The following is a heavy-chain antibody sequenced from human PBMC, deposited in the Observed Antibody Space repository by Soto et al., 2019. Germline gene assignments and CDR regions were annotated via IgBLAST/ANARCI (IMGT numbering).Heavy chain of an antibody. CDR3: ARDCSSTSCYAYP. D-gene: IGHD2-2*01. CDR2: IIPILGIA. V-gene: IGHV1-69*08. J-gene: IGHJ5*02. Sequence: QVQLVQSGAEVKKPGSSVKVSCKASGGTFSSYTISWVRQAPGQGLEWMGRIIPILGIANYAQKFQGRVTITAANSASTAFRELSSLRSEDRAVYYCARDCSSTSCYAYPWGQGTLVTVSS. CDR1: GGTFSSYT.